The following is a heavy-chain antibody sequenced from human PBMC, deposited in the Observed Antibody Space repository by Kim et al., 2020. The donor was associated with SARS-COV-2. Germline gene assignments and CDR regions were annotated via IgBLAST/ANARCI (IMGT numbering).Heavy chain of an antibody. CDR1: GASINTGSYY. V-gene: IGHV4-61*02. D-gene: IGHD6-25*01. CDR3: ARGNSVSGIYWYFDL. Sequence: SETLSLTCTVSGASINTGSYYWSWIRQPAGKGLEWIGRIYSSGSPDYNPALKSRVTMSGDTSKKQFFLKMNSVTAADTAMYFCARGNSVSGIYWYFDLWGRGTLVTVSS. CDR2: IYSSGSP. J-gene: IGHJ2*01.